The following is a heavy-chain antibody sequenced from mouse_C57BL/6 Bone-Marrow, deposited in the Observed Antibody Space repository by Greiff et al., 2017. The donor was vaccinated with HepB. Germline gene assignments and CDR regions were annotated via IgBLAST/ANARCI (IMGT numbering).Heavy chain of an antibody. D-gene: IGHD1-1*01. CDR1: GYTFTDYE. CDR3: TRYYYGSSYGAY. V-gene: IGHV1-15*01. CDR2: IDPETGGT. J-gene: IGHJ3*01. Sequence: QVQLQQSGAELVRPGASVTLSCKASGYTFTDYEMHWVKQTPVHGLEWIGAIDPETGGTAYNQKFKGKAILTADKSSSTAYMELRSLTSEDSAVYYCTRYYYGSSYGAYWGQGTLVTVSA.